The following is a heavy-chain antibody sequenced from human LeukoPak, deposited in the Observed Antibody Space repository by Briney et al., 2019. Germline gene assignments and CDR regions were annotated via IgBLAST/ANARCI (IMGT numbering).Heavy chain of an antibody. CDR3: ARDLYRIVVVPHYFDY. CDR2: ISSSSSFI. J-gene: IGHJ4*02. CDR1: GFTFSSYG. Sequence: GALRLSCAASGFTFSSYGMSWVRQAPGKGLEWVSSISSSSSFIYYADSVKGRFTISRDNAKNSLYLQMNSLRAEDTAVYYCARDLYRIVVVPHYFDYWGQGTLVTVSS. D-gene: IGHD3-22*01. V-gene: IGHV3-21*01.